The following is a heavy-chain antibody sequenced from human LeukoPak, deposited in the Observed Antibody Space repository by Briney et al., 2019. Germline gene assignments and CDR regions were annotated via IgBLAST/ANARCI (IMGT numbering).Heavy chain of an antibody. J-gene: IGHJ5*02. V-gene: IGHV3-74*03. D-gene: IGHD3-10*01. CDR3: ARVASGSYNWFDP. Sequence: GASVKVSCKASGGTFSTYWMHWVRQAPGKGLVWVSRINTDGSRTTYADSVRGRFTSSRDNAKNTVYLQMNSLRAEDTAVYYCARVASGSYNWFDPWGQGTLVTVSS. CDR1: GGTFSTYW. CDR2: INTDGSRT.